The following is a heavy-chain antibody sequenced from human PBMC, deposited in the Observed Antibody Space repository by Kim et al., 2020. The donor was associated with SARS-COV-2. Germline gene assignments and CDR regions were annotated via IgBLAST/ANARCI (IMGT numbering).Heavy chain of an antibody. CDR3: ARDYRVCGGDCSLGDDWFYP. D-gene: IGHD2-21*02. V-gene: IGHV4-39*07. CDR2: IYYSGST. J-gene: IGHJ5*02. CDR1: GGSISSSSYY. Sequence: SETLSLTCTVSGGSISSSSYYWGWIRQPPGKGLEWIGSIYYSGSTYYNPSLKSRVTISVDTSKNQFSLKLSSVTAADTAVYYCARDYRVCGGDCSLGDDWFYPWGQRALVTVSS.